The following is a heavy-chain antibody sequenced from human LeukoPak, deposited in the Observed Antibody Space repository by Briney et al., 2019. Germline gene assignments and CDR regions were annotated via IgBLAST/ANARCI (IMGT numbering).Heavy chain of an antibody. V-gene: IGHV1-69*06. D-gene: IGHD3-3*01. Sequence: SVKVSCKASGGTFSSYAISWVRQAPGQGLEWMGGIIPIFGTANYAQKFQGRVTITADKSTSTAYMELSSLRSEDTAAYYCAREVRGKLRFLEWNLRYYYYYYMDVWGKGTTVTVSS. CDR1: GGTFSSYA. CDR2: IIPIFGTA. CDR3: AREVRGKLRFLEWNLRYYYYYYMDV. J-gene: IGHJ6*03.